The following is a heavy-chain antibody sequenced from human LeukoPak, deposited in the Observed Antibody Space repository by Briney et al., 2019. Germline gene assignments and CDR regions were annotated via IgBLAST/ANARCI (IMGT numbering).Heavy chain of an antibody. CDR1: GGSISSYY. V-gene: IGHV4-4*07. D-gene: IGHD3-3*01. CDR2: IYTSGST. Sequence: SETLSLTCTVSGGSISSYYWSWIRQPPGKGMEWIGRIYTSGSTNYNPSLKSRVTMSVDTSKNQFSLKLSSVTAAETAVYYCARGFTIFGVVSYMDVWGKGTTVTVSS. CDR3: ARGFTIFGVVSYMDV. J-gene: IGHJ6*03.